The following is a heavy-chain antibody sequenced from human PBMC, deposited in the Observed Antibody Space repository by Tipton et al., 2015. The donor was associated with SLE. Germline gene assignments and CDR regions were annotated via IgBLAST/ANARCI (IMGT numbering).Heavy chain of an antibody. Sequence: QLVQSGPEVKKSGASVKVSCKASGYTFTSYGISWVRQAPGQGLEWMGWISAYNGNTNYAQKLQGRVTMTTDTSTSTAYMELRSLRSDDTAVYYCASQRGQAAPLGYFDYWGQGTLVTVSS. CDR1: GYTFTSYG. CDR3: ASQRGQAAPLGYFDY. V-gene: IGHV1-18*01. CDR2: ISAYNGNT. D-gene: IGHD6-6*01. J-gene: IGHJ4*02.